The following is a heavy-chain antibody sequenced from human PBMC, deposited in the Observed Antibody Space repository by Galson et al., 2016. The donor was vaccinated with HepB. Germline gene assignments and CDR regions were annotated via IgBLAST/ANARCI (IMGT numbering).Heavy chain of an antibody. CDR2: ISSTSLII. J-gene: IGHJ4*01. D-gene: IGHD4/OR15-4a*01. CDR3: ERDYGEGRGAFDS. CDR1: GFTFDHYA. Sequence: SLRLSCAASGFTFDHYAIHWVRQVPGKGLEWVATISSTSLIICYADSVKGRFTITRDNAKNSLYLQMNFVRVEDTARYNCERDYGEGRGAFDSWGQGVLVIVSS. V-gene: IGHV3-9*01.